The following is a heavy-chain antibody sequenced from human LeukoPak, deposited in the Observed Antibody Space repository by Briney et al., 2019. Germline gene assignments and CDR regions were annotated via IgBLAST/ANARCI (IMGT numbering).Heavy chain of an antibody. V-gene: IGHV4-61*02. J-gene: IGHJ3*02. CDR1: GGSISSSNYY. CDR3: ARDQVYRSSWGHDAFDI. Sequence: SETLSLTCTVSGGSISSSNYYWSWIRQPAGKGLEWIGRIYTSGSTNYNPSLKSRVTISVDTSKNQFSLKLTSVTAADTAVYYCARDQVYRSSWGHDAFDIWGQGTMVTVSS. D-gene: IGHD6-13*01. CDR2: IYTSGST.